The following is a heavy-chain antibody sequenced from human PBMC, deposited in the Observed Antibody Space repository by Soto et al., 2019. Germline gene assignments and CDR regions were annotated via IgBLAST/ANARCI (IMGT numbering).Heavy chain of an antibody. CDR3: ASGYSAPLDY. CDR2: ISYDGSNK. J-gene: IGHJ4*02. CDR1: GFTFSRYA. Sequence: GGALRLSCAASGFTFSRYAMHLVRQAPGKGLEWVAVISYDGSNKYYADSVKGRFTISRDNSKNTLYLQMNSLRAEDTAVYYCASGYSAPLDYWGQGTLVTVSS. V-gene: IGHV3-30-3*01. D-gene: IGHD6-13*01.